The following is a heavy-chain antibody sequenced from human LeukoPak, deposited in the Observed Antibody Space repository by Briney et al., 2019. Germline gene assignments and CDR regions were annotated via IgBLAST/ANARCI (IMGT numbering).Heavy chain of an antibody. CDR3: ARPHPRTVFGVFSYYYGMDV. CDR2: IWYDGSNK. D-gene: IGHD3-3*01. Sequence: PGGSLRLSCAASGFTFSSYGMHWVRQAPGKGLEWVAVIWYDGSNKYYADSVKGRFTISRDNSKNTLYLQVNSLRAEDTAVYYCARPHPRTVFGVFSYYYGMDVWGQGTTVTVSS. V-gene: IGHV3-33*01. CDR1: GFTFSSYG. J-gene: IGHJ6*02.